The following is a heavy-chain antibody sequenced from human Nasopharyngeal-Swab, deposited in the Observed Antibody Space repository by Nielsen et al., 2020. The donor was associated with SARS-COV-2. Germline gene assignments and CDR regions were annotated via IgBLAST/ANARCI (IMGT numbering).Heavy chain of an antibody. CDR3: ARDLNPSYSRAFDY. CDR2: ITSSSTYM. J-gene: IGHJ4*02. D-gene: IGHD6-13*01. V-gene: IGHV3-21*01. Sequence: WIRQPPGKGLEWVSSITSSSTYMYYTDSVEGRFTISRDNAKNSLYLQMNSLRAEDTAVYYCARDLNPSYSRAFDYWGRGTLVTVSS.